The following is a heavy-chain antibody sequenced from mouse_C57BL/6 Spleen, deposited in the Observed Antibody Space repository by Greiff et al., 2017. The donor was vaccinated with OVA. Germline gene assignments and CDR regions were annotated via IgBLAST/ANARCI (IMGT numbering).Heavy chain of an antibody. Sequence: EVQLVESEAGLVQPGSSMKLSCTASGFTFSDYYMAWVRQVPEKGLEWVANINHDGSSTYYLDSLKSRFIISRDNEKNMLYLQMSSLKSEDTATYYGAREGYYGSSEGYFDVWGTGTTVTVSS. CDR1: GFTFSDYY. V-gene: IGHV5-16*01. D-gene: IGHD1-1*01. CDR3: AREGYYGSSEGYFDV. CDR2: INHDGSST. J-gene: IGHJ1*03.